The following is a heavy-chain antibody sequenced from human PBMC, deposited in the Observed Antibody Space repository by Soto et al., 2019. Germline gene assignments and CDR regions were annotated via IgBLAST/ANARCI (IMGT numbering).Heavy chain of an antibody. D-gene: IGHD3-16*01. CDR1: GDTSGSYY. CDR2: INPRGGST. Sequence: ASVKVSCKASGDTSGSYYMHWVRQAPGQGLEWMGMINPRGGSTTYAQKFLGRVTMTSDTSASTGYMELNSLTSEDTAVYYCAIVVDHRAYTLLWCQGPLVT. CDR3: AIVVDHRAYTLL. V-gene: IGHV1-46*01. J-gene: IGHJ4*02.